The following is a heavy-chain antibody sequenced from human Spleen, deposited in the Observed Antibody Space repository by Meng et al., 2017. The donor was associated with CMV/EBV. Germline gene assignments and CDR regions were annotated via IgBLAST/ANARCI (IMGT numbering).Heavy chain of an antibody. V-gene: IGHV4-61*01. Sequence: SQTLSLTCTVSGGSVSSSSYYWNWIRQPPGKGLEWIGYISYSGSTNYNPSLKSRVTISGDTSKNQFSLKLSSVTAADTAVYYCAGATSHHYYFDFWGQGTLVTVS. CDR3: AGATSHHYYFDF. CDR2: ISYSGST. D-gene: IGHD1-14*01. CDR1: GGSVSSSSYY. J-gene: IGHJ4*02.